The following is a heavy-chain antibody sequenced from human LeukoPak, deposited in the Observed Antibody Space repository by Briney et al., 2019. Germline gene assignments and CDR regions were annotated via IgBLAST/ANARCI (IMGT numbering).Heavy chain of an antibody. Sequence: GGSLRLSCAASGFTFSDYWMSWVRQAPGKGLEWVADINQDGSLKYYVDSVKGRFTISRDNAENSLYLQMNSLRAEDTAVYSCARDLKTGYTYGYPLDYWGQGTLVTVSS. CDR3: ARDLKTGYTYGYPLDY. J-gene: IGHJ4*02. CDR2: INQDGSLK. V-gene: IGHV3-7*01. D-gene: IGHD5-18*01. CDR1: GFTFSDYW.